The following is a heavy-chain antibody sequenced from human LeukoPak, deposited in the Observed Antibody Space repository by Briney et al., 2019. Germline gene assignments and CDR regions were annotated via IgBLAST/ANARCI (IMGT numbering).Heavy chain of an antibody. D-gene: IGHD2-2*01. V-gene: IGHV4-59*12. CDR1: GGSISSYY. Sequence: SETLSLTCTVSGGSISSYYWSWIRQPPGKGLEWIGYIYYSGSTNYNPSLKSRVTISVDTSKNQFSLKLSSVTAADTAVYYCAREGDCSSTSCPLDYWGQGTLVTVSS. CDR2: IYYSGST. J-gene: IGHJ4*02. CDR3: AREGDCSSTSCPLDY.